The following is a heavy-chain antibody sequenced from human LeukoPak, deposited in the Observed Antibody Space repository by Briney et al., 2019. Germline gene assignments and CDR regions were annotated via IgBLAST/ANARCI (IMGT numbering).Heavy chain of an antibody. CDR2: INPNSGGT. Sequence: GASVKVSCKASGYTFTGYYMHWVRQAPGQGLEWMGRINPNSGGTNYAQKFQGRVTMTRDTSISTAYMELSRLRSDDTAVYYCAKADEWLVLFDYWGQGTLVTVSS. CDR3: AKADEWLVLFDY. V-gene: IGHV1-2*06. D-gene: IGHD6-19*01. J-gene: IGHJ4*02. CDR1: GYTFTGYY.